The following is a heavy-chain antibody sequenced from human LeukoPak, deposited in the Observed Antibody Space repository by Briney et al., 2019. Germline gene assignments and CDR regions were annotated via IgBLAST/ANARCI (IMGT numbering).Heavy chain of an antibody. CDR3: TYYFDSRGYKNNWFDP. D-gene: IGHD3-22*01. CDR2: MNPNSGNT. J-gene: IGHJ5*02. Sequence: ASVKVSCKASGYTFTSYDINWVRQATGQGLEWMGWMNPNSGNTGYAQKFQGRVTMTRDTSIDTAYMELSSLRSDDTAVYYCTYYFDSRGYKNNWFDPWGQGTLVTVSS. V-gene: IGHV1-8*01. CDR1: GYTFTSYD.